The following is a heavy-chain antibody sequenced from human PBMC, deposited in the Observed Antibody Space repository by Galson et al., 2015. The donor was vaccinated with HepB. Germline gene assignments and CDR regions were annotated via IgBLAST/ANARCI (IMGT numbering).Heavy chain of an antibody. CDR2: FDPEDGET. V-gene: IGHV1-24*01. CDR3: ATPYPTGPGYYYGMDV. Sequence: SVKVSCKVSGYTLTELSMHWVRQAPGKGLEWMGGFDPEDGETIYAQKFQGIVTMTEDTSTDTAYMELSSLRSEDTAVYYCATPYPTGPGYYYGMDVWGQGTTVTVSS. CDR1: GYTLTELS. J-gene: IGHJ6*02. D-gene: IGHD1-1*01.